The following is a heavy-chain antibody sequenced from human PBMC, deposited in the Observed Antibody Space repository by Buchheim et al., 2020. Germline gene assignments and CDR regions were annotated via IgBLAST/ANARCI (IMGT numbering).Heavy chain of an antibody. D-gene: IGHD3-10*01. CDR3: AKVSAVWFGELLSL. CDR1: GFTFSSYG. CDR2: ISYDGSNK. J-gene: IGHJ4*02. V-gene: IGHV3-30*18. Sequence: QVQLVESGGGVVQPGRSLRLSCAASGFTFSSYGMHWVRQAPGKGLEWVAVISYDGSNKYYADSVKGRFTISRDNSKNTLYLQMNSLRAEDTAVYYCAKVSAVWFGELLSLWGQGTL.